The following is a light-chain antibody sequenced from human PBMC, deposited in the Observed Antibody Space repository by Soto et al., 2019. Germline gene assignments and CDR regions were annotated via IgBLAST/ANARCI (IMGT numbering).Light chain of an antibody. CDR2: EVS. CDR3: SSYTSSNTLI. CDR1: GSDIGGSDH. V-gene: IGLV2-14*01. Sequence: QPVLTQPASVSGSPGQSITISCTGTGSDIGGSDHVSWYQQHPGKAPKLLIYEVSYRPSGVSNHFSASKSGNTASLTVSGLQADDEADYYCSSYTSSNTLIFGGGTKLTVL. J-gene: IGLJ2*01.